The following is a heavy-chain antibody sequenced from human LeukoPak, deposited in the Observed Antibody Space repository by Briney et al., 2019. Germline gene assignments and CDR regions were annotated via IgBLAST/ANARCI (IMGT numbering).Heavy chain of an antibody. Sequence: GEALKIPCKGLGYSFSSYWNAWVRQRPGKGLEWIGIIYPGGSETRYDPSFQGQVTISADSSTSTAYLQCSSLRASDTAMYYCARASRDGYNQNFDHWGQGTLVTVSS. CDR2: IYPGGSET. D-gene: IGHD5-24*01. V-gene: IGHV5-51*01. J-gene: IGHJ4*02. CDR1: GYSFSSYW. CDR3: ARASRDGYNQNFDH.